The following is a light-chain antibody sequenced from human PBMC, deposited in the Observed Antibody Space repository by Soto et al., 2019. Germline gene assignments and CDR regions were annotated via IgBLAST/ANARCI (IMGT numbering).Light chain of an antibody. J-gene: IGKJ1*01. Sequence: EVLRTQAQATLSVSTEERATLSCRASQSVSSNLAWYQQKPGQAPRLLIYGASTRATGIPARFSGSGSGTEFTLTISSLQAEDFALYYCHPDNTLHRPFRQGTKVDIK. CDR1: QSVSSN. V-gene: IGKV3-15*01. CDR3: HPDNTLHRP. CDR2: GAS.